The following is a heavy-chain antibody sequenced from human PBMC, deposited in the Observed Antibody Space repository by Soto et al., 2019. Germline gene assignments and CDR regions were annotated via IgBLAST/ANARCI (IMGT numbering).Heavy chain of an antibody. CDR1: GWSFSGYY. Sequence: SETLALTYAVYGWSFSGYYWSWIRQPPGKGLEWIGDINHSGSTNYNPSLKSRVTISVDTSKNQFSLKLSSVTAADTAVYYCARRRWYSSGTTIDYWGQGTLVTVSS. D-gene: IGHD6-19*01. CDR2: INHSGST. V-gene: IGHV4-34*01. J-gene: IGHJ4*02. CDR3: ARRRWYSSGTTIDY.